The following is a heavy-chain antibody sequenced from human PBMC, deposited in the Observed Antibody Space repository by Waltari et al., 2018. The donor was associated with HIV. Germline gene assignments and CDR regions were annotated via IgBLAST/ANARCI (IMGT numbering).Heavy chain of an antibody. Sequence: QPGGSRRLSCAASGFSVSRYWMHWVRQIPGQGLVWVSRINPDGNTINYADSVRGRFTISRDYAKNTLYLQMNSLRDEDTAMYYCVKDMFGEYDYWGQGTLVTVSS. V-gene: IGHV3-74*01. CDR3: VKDMFGEYDY. CDR2: INPDGNTI. J-gene: IGHJ4*02. D-gene: IGHD3-10*02. CDR1: GFSVSRYW.